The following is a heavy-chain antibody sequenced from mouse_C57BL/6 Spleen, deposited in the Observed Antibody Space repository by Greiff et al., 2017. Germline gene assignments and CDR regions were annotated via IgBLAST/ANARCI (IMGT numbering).Heavy chain of an antibody. Sequence: EVQLVESGGGLVKPGGSLKLSCAASGFTFSDYGMHWVRQAPEKGLEWVAYISSGSSTIYYADTVKGRFTISRDNAKNTLFRQMTSLRSEDTAMYYCARGKLLEFDYWGQGTTLTVSS. CDR2: ISSGSSTI. J-gene: IGHJ2*01. CDR1: GFTFSDYG. V-gene: IGHV5-17*01. CDR3: ARGKLLEFDY.